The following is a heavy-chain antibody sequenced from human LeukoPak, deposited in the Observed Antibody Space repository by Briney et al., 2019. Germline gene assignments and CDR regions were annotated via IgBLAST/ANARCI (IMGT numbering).Heavy chain of an antibody. D-gene: IGHD2-2*01. Sequence: ASVKVSCKLSGNTLTEISMHWVRQAPGKGLEWMGGFDPEDGETIFAQKFQGRVTMTEDTSTDTAYMELSSLTSEDTAVYYCARDGNIVVVPAAHRYGMDVWGQGTTVTVSS. V-gene: IGHV1-24*01. CDR3: ARDGNIVVVPAAHRYGMDV. J-gene: IGHJ6*02. CDR1: GNTLTEIS. CDR2: FDPEDGET.